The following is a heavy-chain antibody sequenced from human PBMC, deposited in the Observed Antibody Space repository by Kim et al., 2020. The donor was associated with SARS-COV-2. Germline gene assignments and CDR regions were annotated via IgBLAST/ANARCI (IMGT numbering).Heavy chain of an antibody. CDR2: IYSGGST. J-gene: IGHJ4*02. V-gene: IGHV3-66*02. CDR3: ARVGTGSFDY. CDR1: GFTVSSNY. D-gene: IGHD1-7*01. Sequence: GGSLRLSCAASGFTVSSNYMSWVRQAPGKGLEWVSVIYSGGSTYYADSVKGRFTISRDNSKNTLYLQMNSQKAEDTAVYYCARVGTGSFDYWGQGTLVTVSS.